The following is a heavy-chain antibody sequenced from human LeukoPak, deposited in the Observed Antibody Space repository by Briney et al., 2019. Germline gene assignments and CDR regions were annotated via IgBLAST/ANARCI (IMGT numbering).Heavy chain of an antibody. J-gene: IGHJ4*02. CDR2: VYPGDSET. V-gene: IGHV5-51*01. D-gene: IGHD3-10*01. CDR1: GYSFTTYW. Sequence: GDSLKISCKGSGYSFTTYWIGWVRQMPGKGLEGMGIVYPGDSETIYSPSFQGQVTISADKSIDTAYLQWSSLKASDTAMYYCARQRGGGYKNSHFGSWGQGSLVIVSS. CDR3: ARQRGGGYKNSHFGS.